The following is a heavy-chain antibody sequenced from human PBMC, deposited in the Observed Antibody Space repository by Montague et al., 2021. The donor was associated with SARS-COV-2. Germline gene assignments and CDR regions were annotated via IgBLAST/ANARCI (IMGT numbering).Heavy chain of an antibody. CDR2: IDWDDDK. CDR1: GFSLSTSGMC. V-gene: IGHV2-70*11. D-gene: IGHD3-9*01. J-gene: IGHJ6*02. Sequence: PALVKPTQTLTLTCTFSGFSLSTSGMCVSWIRQPPGKALEWLARIDWDDDKYYSTSLKTRLTISKDTSKNQVVLTMTNMDPVDTATYYCARRTYDILTGYDYGMDVWGQEATVTVSS. CDR3: ARRTYDILTGYDYGMDV.